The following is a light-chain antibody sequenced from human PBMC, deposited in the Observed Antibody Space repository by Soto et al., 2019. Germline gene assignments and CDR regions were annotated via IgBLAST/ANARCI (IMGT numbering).Light chain of an antibody. Sequence: QSALTQPASMSGSPGQTITISCSGTSSAIGAYDLVSWYQQHPGTAPMHILYEVSHRFSGLSYRFSGSKSGNTASLTISGLQAEDEGDYYCTSCAPGRIYVFGSGTKVTVL. CDR1: SSAIGAYDL. J-gene: IGLJ1*01. CDR3: TSCAPGRIYV. V-gene: IGLV2-14*03. CDR2: EVS.